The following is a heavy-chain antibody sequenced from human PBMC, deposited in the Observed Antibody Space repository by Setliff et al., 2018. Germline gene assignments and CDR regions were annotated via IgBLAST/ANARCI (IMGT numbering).Heavy chain of an antibody. V-gene: IGHV5-51*01. CDR2: IYPGDSDA. Sequence: PGESLKISCKTSGFSFTTNWIVWVRQMPGRGLEWMGIIYPGDSDARYSPSFRGQVTISVDKSISTAYLQWRSLKASDTAIYYCARVGPLTDDAFDIWGQGTMVTVSS. J-gene: IGHJ3*02. CDR3: ARVGPLTDDAFDI. CDR1: GFSFTTNW. D-gene: IGHD1-26*01.